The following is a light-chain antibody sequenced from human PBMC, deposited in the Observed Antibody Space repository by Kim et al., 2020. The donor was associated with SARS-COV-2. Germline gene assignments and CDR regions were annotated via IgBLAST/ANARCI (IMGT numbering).Light chain of an antibody. Sequence: DIQMTQSPSSLSASVGDRVTIPCQASQDISNFFNWYQQKPGKAPKLLVSDASNLQKGVPSRFSGSGSGTDFTFTINSLQPEDIATYYCQQYADLLILTLGGGTQV. CDR2: DAS. V-gene: IGKV1-33*01. J-gene: IGKJ4*01. CDR3: QQYADLLILT. CDR1: QDISNF.